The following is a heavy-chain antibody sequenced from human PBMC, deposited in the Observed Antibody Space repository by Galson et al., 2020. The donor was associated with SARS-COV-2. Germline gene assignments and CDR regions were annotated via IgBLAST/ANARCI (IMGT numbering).Heavy chain of an antibody. D-gene: IGHD4-17*01. Sequence: GGSLRLSCAASGFTFDDYAIHWVRQAPGKGLEWVSGISWNSGTIGYADSVKGRFTISRDNAKNSLYLQMNSLRVEDTALYYCVKDIQYGDNDGGGMDVWGQGTMVTVSS. CDR2: ISWNSGTI. CDR3: VKDIQYGDNDGGGMDV. J-gene: IGHJ6*02. V-gene: IGHV3-9*01. CDR1: GFTFDDYA.